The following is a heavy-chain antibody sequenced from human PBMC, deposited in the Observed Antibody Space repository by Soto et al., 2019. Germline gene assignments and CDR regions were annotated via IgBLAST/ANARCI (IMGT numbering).Heavy chain of an antibody. CDR2: INHSGST. V-gene: IGHV4-34*01. Sequence: SETLSLTCAVYGGSFSGYYWSWIRQPPGKGLEWIGEINHSGSTNYNPSLKSRVTISVDTSKNQFSLKLSSGAAADTAVYYCGGGGRRPFILLMVYAKAYYYRNVGGKGPRVTFSS. J-gene: IGHJ6*03. CDR1: GGSFSGYY. CDR3: GGGGRRPFILLMVYAKAYYYRNV. D-gene: IGHD2-8*01.